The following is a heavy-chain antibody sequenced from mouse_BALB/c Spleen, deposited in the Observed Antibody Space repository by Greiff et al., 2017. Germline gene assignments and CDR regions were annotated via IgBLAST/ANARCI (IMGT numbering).Heavy chain of an antibody. J-gene: IGHJ2*01. V-gene: IGHV1-15*01. CDR2: IDPETGGT. D-gene: IGHD4-1*01. CDR3: TRPHLGGFDY. Sequence: QVQLQQSGAELVRPGASVTLSCKASGYTFTDYEMHWVKQTPVHGLEWIGAIDPETGGTAYNQKFKGKATLTADKSSSTAYMELRSLTSEDSAVYYCTRPHLGGFDYWGQGTTLTVSS. CDR1: GYTFTDYE.